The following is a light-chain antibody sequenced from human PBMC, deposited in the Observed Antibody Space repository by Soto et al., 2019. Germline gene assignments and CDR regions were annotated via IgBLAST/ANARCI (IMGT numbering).Light chain of an antibody. Sequence: QSALTQPPSASGSPGQSVTISCTGTSSDVGGYNYVSWYQQHPGKAPKLMIYEVSQRPSGVPDRFSGSKSGNTASLTVSGLQAEDEADYYCSSYAGSNNVVGTGTKVTVL. CDR2: EVS. CDR1: SSDVGGYNY. CDR3: SSYAGSNNV. J-gene: IGLJ1*01. V-gene: IGLV2-8*01.